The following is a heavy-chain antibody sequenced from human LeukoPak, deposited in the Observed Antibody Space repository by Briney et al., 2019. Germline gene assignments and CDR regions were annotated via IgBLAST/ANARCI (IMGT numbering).Heavy chain of an antibody. CDR1: GGTFSSYA. V-gene: IGHV1-69*05. J-gene: IGHJ3*02. Sequence: SSVKVSCKASGGTFSSYAISWVRQAPGQGLEWMGRIIPIFGTANYAQKFQGRVTITTDESTSTAYMELSSLRSKDTAVYYCASEIRRDGYNWDDAFDIWGQGTMVTVSS. CDR3: ASEIRRDGYNWDDAFDI. D-gene: IGHD5-24*01. CDR2: IIPIFGTA.